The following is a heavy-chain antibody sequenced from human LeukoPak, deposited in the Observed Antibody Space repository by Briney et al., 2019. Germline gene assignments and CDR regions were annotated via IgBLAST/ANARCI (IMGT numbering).Heavy chain of an antibody. CDR1: GYTFTGYY. CDR3: ARVSGSYYYGSGSYYKFDY. V-gene: IGHV1-2*06. D-gene: IGHD3-10*01. Sequence: VASVKVSRKASGYTFTGYYMHWVRQAPGQGLEWMGRINPNSGGTNYAQKFQGRVTMTRDTSISTAYMELSRLRSDDTAVYYCARVSGSYYYGSGSYYKFDYWGQGTLVTVSS. J-gene: IGHJ4*02. CDR2: INPNSGGT.